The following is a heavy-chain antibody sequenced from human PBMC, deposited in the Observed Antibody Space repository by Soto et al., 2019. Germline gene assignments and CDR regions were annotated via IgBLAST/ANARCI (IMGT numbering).Heavy chain of an antibody. Sequence: EVQLVESGGGLVQPGGSLRLSCAASGFTFSSYWMSWVRQPPGKGLEWVATINQDGSERYYVDSVKGRLTVSRDTAKNSLYLRMNSLRAEDTAVYYCARCGGDYDDFDYFYYYMDVWGRGTTVAVSS. CDR2: INQDGSER. V-gene: IGHV3-7*01. J-gene: IGHJ6*03. CDR1: GFTFSSYW. CDR3: ARCGGDYDDFDYFYYYMDV. D-gene: IGHD4-17*01.